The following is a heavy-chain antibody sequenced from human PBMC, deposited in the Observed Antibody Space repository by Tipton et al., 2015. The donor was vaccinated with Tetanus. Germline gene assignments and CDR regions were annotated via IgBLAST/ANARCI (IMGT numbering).Heavy chain of an antibody. CDR3: AKDTGVTPHYGMDV. CDR2: ISGSGDST. J-gene: IGHJ6*02. CDR1: GFTFSRNP. V-gene: IGHV3-23*01. D-gene: IGHD2-21*02. Sequence: SLRLSCTASGFTFSRNPMSWVRQAPGRGLEWVSAISGSGDSTYCADSVKGRFTISRDNAKNSLYLQMNSLRAEDTALYYCAKDTGVTPHYGMDVWGQGTTVTVSS.